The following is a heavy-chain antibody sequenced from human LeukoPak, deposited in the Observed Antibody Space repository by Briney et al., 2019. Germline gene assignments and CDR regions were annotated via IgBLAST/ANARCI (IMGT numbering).Heavy chain of an antibody. V-gene: IGHV3-74*01. D-gene: IGHD3-10*01. CDR1: GFTFSSYW. CDR3: ARDSGRFDVFDI. J-gene: IGHJ3*02. CDR2: INSDGSST. Sequence: GGSLRLSCAASGFTFSSYWMHWVRQAPGKGLVWVSRINSDGSSTSYADYVKGRFTISRDNAKSTLYLQMNSLRAEDTAVYYCARDSGRFDVFDIWGQGTMVTVSS.